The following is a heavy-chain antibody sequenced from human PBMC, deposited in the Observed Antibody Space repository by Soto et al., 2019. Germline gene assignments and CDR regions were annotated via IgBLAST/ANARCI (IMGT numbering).Heavy chain of an antibody. Sequence: PGGSLRLSRAASGFTFSSYAMTWVRQAPGKGVEWVSAISGSGDSTYYADSVKGRFTISRDQSKNTLYLQMHSLRAEDTAVYFCAKERDNGAPPYYFDYWGQGSLVTVSS. CDR1: GFTFSSYA. CDR3: AKERDNGAPPYYFDY. CDR2: ISGSGDST. D-gene: IGHD2-8*01. J-gene: IGHJ4*02. V-gene: IGHV3-23*01.